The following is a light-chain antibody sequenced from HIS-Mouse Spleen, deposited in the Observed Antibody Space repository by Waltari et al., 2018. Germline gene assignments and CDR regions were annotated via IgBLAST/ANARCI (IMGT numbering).Light chain of an antibody. Sequence: SYELTQPPSVSVSPGQTASITCSGDKLGDKYACWYQQKPGQSPVLVIYQDSKRPSGVPERLSGSTSGNTATLTISGTQAMDEADYYCQAWDSSTVVFGGGTKLTVL. J-gene: IGLJ2*01. CDR2: QDS. CDR3: QAWDSSTVV. CDR1: KLGDKY. V-gene: IGLV3-1*01.